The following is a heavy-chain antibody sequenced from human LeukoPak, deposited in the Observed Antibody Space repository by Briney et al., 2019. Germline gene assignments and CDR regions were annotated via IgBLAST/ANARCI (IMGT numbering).Heavy chain of an antibody. CDR1: GFTFSSYG. V-gene: IGHV3-30*18. CDR2: ISYDGSNK. Sequence: GRPLRLSCAASGFTFSSYGMHWVRQAPGKGLGWVSVISYDGSNKYYADSVKGRFTISRDNSKNTLYLQMNSLRAEATAVYYCAKDLGVCGSDRYTVSYWGQGTLVSVSS. D-gene: IGHD3-16*02. J-gene: IGHJ4*02. CDR3: AKDLGVCGSDRYTVSY.